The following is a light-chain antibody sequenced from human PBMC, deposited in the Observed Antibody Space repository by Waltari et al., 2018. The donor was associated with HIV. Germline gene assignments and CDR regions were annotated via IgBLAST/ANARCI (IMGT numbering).Light chain of an antibody. V-gene: IGLV2-14*01. CDR1: SDLRDYKS. CDR3: TSYISSASPE. J-gene: IGLJ3*02. Sequence: QSALTQPASVSGSPGQSITISCTGTSDLRDYKSVSWYQHHPGKAPKGIIYEVNNRPAGVSSRCSGSRSGYTASLTISGLQAEDEADYFFTSYISSASPEFGGGTKVTVL. CDR2: EVN.